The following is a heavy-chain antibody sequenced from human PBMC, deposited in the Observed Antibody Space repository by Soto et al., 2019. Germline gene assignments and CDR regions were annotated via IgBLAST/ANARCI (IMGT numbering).Heavy chain of an antibody. CDR1: GFTFSDYY. Sequence: GSLRLSCAASGFTFSDYYMSWIRQAPGKGLEWVSYISSSGSTIYYADSVKGRFTISRDNAKNSLYLQMNSLRAEDTAVYYCARDPSSSYYFDYWGQGTLVTVSS. CDR3: ARDPSSSYYFDY. V-gene: IGHV3-11*01. J-gene: IGHJ4*02. CDR2: ISSSGSTI. D-gene: IGHD6-6*01.